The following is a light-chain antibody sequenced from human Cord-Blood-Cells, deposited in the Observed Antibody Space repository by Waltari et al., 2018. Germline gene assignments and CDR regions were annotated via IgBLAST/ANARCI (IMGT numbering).Light chain of an antibody. V-gene: IGLV2-11*01. CDR1: SSDVGGYNT. CDR2: DVS. CDR3: CSYAGSYTWV. Sequence: QSALTQPRSVSGSPGQSVTISCTGTSSDVGGYNTVHWYQQHPVKAPKLMIYDVSKRPSGVPDRFSGSKSGNTASLTISGLQAEDEADYYCCSYAGSYTWVFGGGTKLTVL. J-gene: IGLJ3*02.